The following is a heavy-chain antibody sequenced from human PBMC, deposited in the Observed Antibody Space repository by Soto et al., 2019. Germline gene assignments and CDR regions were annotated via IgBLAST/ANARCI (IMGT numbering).Heavy chain of an antibody. Sequence: SETLSLTCTVSVGGSFSSYYWSWIRQPPGKGLEWIGYIYYSGSTNYNPSLKSRLTMSVHTSQNQFSLKVNSVTAADTAVYYCARNRGNYFDYWGQGIPVTVSS. V-gene: IGHV4-59*01. CDR1: VGGSFSSYY. CDR3: ARNRGNYFDY. J-gene: IGHJ4*02. CDR2: IYYSGST.